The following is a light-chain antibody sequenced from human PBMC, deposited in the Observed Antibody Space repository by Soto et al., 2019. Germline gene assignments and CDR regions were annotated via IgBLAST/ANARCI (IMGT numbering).Light chain of an antibody. CDR2: THN. V-gene: IGLV1-40*01. CDR3: QSYDSRLSAYV. CDR1: SSNIGAGYD. Sequence: ALTQPPSVSGAPGQRVTISCTGSSSNIGAGYDVHWYLQVPGTAPKLLVYTHNNRPSGVPDRFSGSTSGTSASLAITGLQSEDEADYYCQSYDSRLSAYVFGTGTKVTVL. J-gene: IGLJ1*01.